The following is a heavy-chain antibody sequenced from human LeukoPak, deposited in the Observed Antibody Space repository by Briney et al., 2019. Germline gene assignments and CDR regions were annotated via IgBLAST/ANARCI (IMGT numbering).Heavy chain of an antibody. Sequence: GRSLRLSCAASGYAFSSYAMHWVRQAPGKGPEWLQAISTDGSNRFYADSVKGRFTFSRDNSKNTLYLQMNSLRVEDTATYYCARVQSGSDAFDIWGQGRMVTVSS. V-gene: IGHV3-30-3*01. CDR2: ISTDGSNR. CDR1: GYAFSSYA. CDR3: ARVQSGSDAFDI. J-gene: IGHJ3*02.